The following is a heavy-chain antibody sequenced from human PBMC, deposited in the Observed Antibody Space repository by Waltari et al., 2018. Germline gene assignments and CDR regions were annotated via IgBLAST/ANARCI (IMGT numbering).Heavy chain of an antibody. CDR2: ITTDGSGA. V-gene: IGHV3-74*01. CDR1: GFTFSSHW. CDR3: ARDLVLGSGSNDY. J-gene: IGHJ4*02. Sequence: EVQLVESGGGLVQPGGSLRLSCAASGFTFSSHWMHWVRQAPGKGLVLFSRITTDGSGANYADSVKGRFTISRDNAKNTLYLQMNSLRVEDTAVYFCARDLVLGSGSNDYWGLGTLVTVSS. D-gene: IGHD3-10*01.